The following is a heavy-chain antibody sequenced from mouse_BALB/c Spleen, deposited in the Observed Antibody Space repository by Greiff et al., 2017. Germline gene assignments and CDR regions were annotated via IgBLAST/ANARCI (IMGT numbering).Heavy chain of an antibody. CDR1: GYTFTSYW. Sequence: QVQLQQPGAELVRPGASVKLSCKASGYTFTSYWINWVKQRPGQGLEWIGNIYPSDSYTNYNQKFKDKATLTVDKSSSTAYMQLSSPTSEDSAVYYCARPCMDYWGQGTSVTVSS. CDR2: IYPSDSYT. J-gene: IGHJ4*01. CDR3: ARPCMDY. V-gene: IGHV1-69*02.